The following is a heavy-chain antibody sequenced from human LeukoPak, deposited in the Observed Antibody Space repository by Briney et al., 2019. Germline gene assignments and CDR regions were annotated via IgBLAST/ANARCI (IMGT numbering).Heavy chain of an antibody. V-gene: IGHV3-30-3*01. D-gene: IGHD3-10*01. J-gene: IGHJ4*02. CDR3: AREGYYGSGSPPSLYFDY. Sequence: GGSLRLSCAASGFTLRNYVIHWVRQAPGKGLEWVAVTSSDLNVKLYADSVKGRFTISRDNSRSTLYLQMNSLRPEDTAIYYCAREGYYGSGSPPSLYFDYWGQGTLVTVSS. CDR1: GFTLRNYV. CDR2: TSSDLNVK.